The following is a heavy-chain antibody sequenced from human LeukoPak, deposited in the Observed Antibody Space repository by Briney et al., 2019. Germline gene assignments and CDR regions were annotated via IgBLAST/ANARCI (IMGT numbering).Heavy chain of an antibody. V-gene: IGHV4-34*01. CDR3: ARETTVVTLDSFDI. J-gene: IGHJ3*02. CDR1: GGSFSGYY. CDR2: INHSGST. Sequence: SETLSLTCAVYGGSFSGYYWSWIRQPPGKGLEWIGEINHSGSTNYNPSLKSRVTISVDTSKNQFSLKLSSVTAADTAVYYCARETTVVTLDSFDIWGQGTMVTVSS. D-gene: IGHD4-23*01.